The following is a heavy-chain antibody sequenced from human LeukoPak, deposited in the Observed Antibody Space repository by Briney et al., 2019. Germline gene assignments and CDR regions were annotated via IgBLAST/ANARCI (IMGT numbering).Heavy chain of an antibody. Sequence: GGSLRLSCAASGFTFSSYAMHWVRQAPGKGLEWVAVISYDGSNKYYADSVKGRFTISRDNSKNTLYPQMNSLRAEDTAVYYCARTRDSSWYLGAFDIWGQGTMVTVSS. V-gene: IGHV3-30-3*01. J-gene: IGHJ3*02. CDR2: ISYDGSNK. D-gene: IGHD6-13*01. CDR1: GFTFSSYA. CDR3: ARTRDSSWYLGAFDI.